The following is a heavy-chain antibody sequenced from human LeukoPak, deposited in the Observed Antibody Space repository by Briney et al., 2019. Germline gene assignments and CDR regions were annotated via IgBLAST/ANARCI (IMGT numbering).Heavy chain of an antibody. CDR3: ARVLEATSYYFDY. J-gene: IGHJ4*02. CDR2: INAGNGNT. V-gene: IGHV1-3*01. Sequence: GASVKVSCKASGYTFTSYAMHWVRQAPGQRLEWMGWINAGNGNTKYSQKFQGRVAITRDTSASTAYMELSSLRSEDTAVYYCARVLEATSYYFDYWGQGTLVTVSS. D-gene: IGHD5-12*01. CDR1: GYTFTSYA.